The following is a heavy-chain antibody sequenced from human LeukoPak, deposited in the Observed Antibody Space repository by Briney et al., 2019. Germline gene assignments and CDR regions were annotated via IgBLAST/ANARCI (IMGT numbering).Heavy chain of an antibody. D-gene: IGHD6-19*01. CDR3: ARPPSSGWSYDAFDI. CDR2: FYYSGTT. CDR1: GGSISSSTYY. J-gene: IGHJ3*02. V-gene: IGHV4-39*01. Sequence: SETLSLTCTVSGGSISSSTYYWGWIRQPPGKGLEWIGSFYYSGTTYYSPSLKSRGTISVDTSKNQFSLKLSSVTAADTAVYYCARPPSSGWSYDAFDIWGQGTMVTVSS.